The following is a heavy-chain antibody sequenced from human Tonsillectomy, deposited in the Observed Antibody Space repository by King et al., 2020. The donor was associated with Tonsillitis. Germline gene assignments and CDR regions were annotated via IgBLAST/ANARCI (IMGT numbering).Heavy chain of an antibody. J-gene: IGHJ2*01. CDR2: ISSSDSTI. V-gene: IGHV3-48*03. CDR3: ARYTRDWYFDL. Sequence: QLVQSGGGLEQPGGSLRLSCAASGFTFRSYEMNWVRQAPGKGLEWVSYISSSDSTIYYADSVKGRFTISRDNAKNSLYLQMNSLRAEDTAVYYCARYTRDWYFDLWGRGTLAT. CDR1: GFTFRSYE.